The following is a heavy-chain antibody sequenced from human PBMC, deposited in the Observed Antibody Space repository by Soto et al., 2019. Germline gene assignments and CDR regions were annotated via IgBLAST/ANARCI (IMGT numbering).Heavy chain of an antibody. CDR1: GGSISSSNW. V-gene: IGHV4-4*02. CDR2: IYHSGST. D-gene: IGHD3-22*01. J-gene: IGHJ1*01. CDR3: ARGPAYYYDSSGYYLEYFQH. Sequence: QVQLQESGPGLVKPSGTLSLTCAVSGGSISSSNWWSWVRQPPGKGLEWIGEIYHSGSTNYNPSLRGRVTISVDKSKNQFSLKLSSVTAADTAVYYCARGPAYYYDSSGYYLEYFQHWGQGTLVTVSS.